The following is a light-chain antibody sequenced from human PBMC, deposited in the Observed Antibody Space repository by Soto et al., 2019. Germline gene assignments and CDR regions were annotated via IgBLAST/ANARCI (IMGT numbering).Light chain of an antibody. CDR3: SSYTSSSTPWV. CDR1: SSDVGGYNY. V-gene: IGLV2-14*01. Sequence: QSALTQPASVSGSPGQSITISCTGTSSDVGGYNYVSWYQQHPGKAPKLMIYDVSNRPSGVSNGGAGSKSGNTASLTISGLQAEDEADYYCSSYTSSSTPWVFGGGTKLTVL. CDR2: DVS. J-gene: IGLJ3*02.